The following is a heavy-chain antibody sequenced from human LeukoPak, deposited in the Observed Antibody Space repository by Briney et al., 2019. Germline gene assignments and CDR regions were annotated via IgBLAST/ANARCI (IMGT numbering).Heavy chain of an antibody. CDR3: ATWGYCSSTSCYGGSDY. CDR1: GGTFSSYA. D-gene: IGHD2-2*01. Sequence: ASVKVSCKASGGTFSSYAISWVRQAPGKGLEWMGRVDPEDGETIYAEKFQGRVTITADTSTDTAYMELSSLRSEDTAVYYCATWGYCSSTSCYGGSDYWGQGTLVTVSS. J-gene: IGHJ4*02. V-gene: IGHV1-69-2*01. CDR2: VDPEDGET.